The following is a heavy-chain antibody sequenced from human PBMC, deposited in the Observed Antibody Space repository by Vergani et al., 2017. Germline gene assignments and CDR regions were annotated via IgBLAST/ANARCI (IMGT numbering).Heavy chain of an antibody. V-gene: IGHV4-31*03. CDR1: GGSISSGGYY. J-gene: IGHJ4*02. Sequence: QVQLQESGPGLVKASQTLSITCTVSGGSISSGGYYWSWIRQHPGKGLEWIVYIYYSGSTYYNPSLKSRVTISVDTSKNQFSLKLSSVTAADTAVYYCARDPDEGGYFDYWGQGTLVTVSS. CDR3: ARDPDEGGYFDY. CDR2: IYYSGST. D-gene: IGHD3-16*01.